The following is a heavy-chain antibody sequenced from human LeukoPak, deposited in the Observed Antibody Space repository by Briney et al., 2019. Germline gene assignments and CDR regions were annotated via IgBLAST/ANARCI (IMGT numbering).Heavy chain of an antibody. Sequence: ASVKVSCKASGYSFTSNYIHWVRQAPGQGLEWMGGIIPIFGTANYAQKFQGRVTITADESTSTAYMELSSLRSEDTAVYYCARGYCSGGSCYAHPYYFDYWGQGTLVTVSS. CDR3: ARGYCSGGSCYAHPYYFDY. CDR1: GYSFTSNY. J-gene: IGHJ4*02. D-gene: IGHD2-15*01. V-gene: IGHV1-69*13. CDR2: IIPIFGTA.